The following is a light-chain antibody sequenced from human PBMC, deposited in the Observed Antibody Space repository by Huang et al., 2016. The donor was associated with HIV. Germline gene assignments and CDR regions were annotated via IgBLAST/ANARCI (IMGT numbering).Light chain of an antibody. Sequence: VVMTQSPLSLPVPPGEPASISCRSSQSLRHRNGLNYLDWYLKKPGQFPQLLFHLGSSRASGVPDRFSGGGSGTDFSLNISRVEAEDAGIYYFMEALQTPYTFGQGTKLEI. CDR1: QSLRHRNGLNY. CDR2: LGS. J-gene: IGKJ2*01. CDR3: MEALQTPYT. V-gene: IGKV2-28*01.